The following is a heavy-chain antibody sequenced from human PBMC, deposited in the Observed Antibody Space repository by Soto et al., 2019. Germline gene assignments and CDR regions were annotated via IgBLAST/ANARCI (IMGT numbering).Heavy chain of an antibody. Sequence: SETLSLTCTVSGGSISSSSYYWGWIRQPPGKGLEWIGSIYYSGSTYYNPSLKSRVTISVDTSKNQFSLKLSSVTAADTAVYYCARHKGSGWHRDLDAFDIWGQGTMVTVSS. CDR1: GGSISSSSYY. D-gene: IGHD6-19*01. J-gene: IGHJ3*02. CDR2: IYYSGST. CDR3: ARHKGSGWHRDLDAFDI. V-gene: IGHV4-39*01.